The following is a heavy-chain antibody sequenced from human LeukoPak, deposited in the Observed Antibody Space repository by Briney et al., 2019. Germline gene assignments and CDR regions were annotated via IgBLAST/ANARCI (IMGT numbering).Heavy chain of an antibody. J-gene: IGHJ4*02. CDR1: GYTFNAYY. V-gene: IGHV1-18*01. CDR3: ARVKEIFGSGSYLGDY. CDR2: VSAYNGKT. D-gene: IGHD3-10*01. Sequence: ASVKVSCKASGYTFNAYYIAWVRQAPGQGLEWMGWVSAYNGKTNYAERLEGRVTMTTDTSTTTAYMELTSLRSDDTAVYYCARVKEIFGSGSYLGDYWGQGTLVTVSS.